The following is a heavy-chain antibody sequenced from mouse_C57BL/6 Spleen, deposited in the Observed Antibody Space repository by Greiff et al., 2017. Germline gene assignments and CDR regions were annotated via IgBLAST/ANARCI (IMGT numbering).Heavy chain of an antibody. J-gene: IGHJ2*01. CDR1: GFTFSDAW. CDR2: IRNKANNHAT. D-gene: IGHD2-5*01. V-gene: IGHV6-6*01. CDR3: TSRSNLYYFDY. Sequence: DVKLQESGGGLVQPGGSMKLSCAASGFTFSDAWMDWVRQSPEKGLEWVAEIRNKANNHATYYAVSVKGRFTISRDDSKSSVYLQMNSLRAEDTGIYYCTSRSNLYYFDYWGQGTTLTVSS.